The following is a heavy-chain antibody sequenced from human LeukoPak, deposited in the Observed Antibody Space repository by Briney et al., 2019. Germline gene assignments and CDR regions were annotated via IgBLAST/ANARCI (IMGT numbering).Heavy chain of an antibody. J-gene: IGHJ4*02. Sequence: GGSLRLSCAASGFTFSSYWMSWVRQAPGKGLEWVANIKQDGSEKYYVDSVKGRFTISRDNAKNSLYLQMNSLRAEDTAVYYCARESGSYYPFLDYWGQGTLVTVSS. CDR3: ARESGSYYPFLDY. CDR1: GFTFSSYW. D-gene: IGHD1-26*01. CDR2: IKQDGSEK. V-gene: IGHV3-7*01.